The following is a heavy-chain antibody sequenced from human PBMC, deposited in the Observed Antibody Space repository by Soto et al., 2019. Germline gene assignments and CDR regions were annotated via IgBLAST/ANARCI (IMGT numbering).Heavy chain of an antibody. CDR3: ARDSQSAHTAYWYFDL. CDR1: GGSISSGGYY. V-gene: IGHV4-31*03. CDR2: IYYSGST. Sequence: QVQLQESGPGLVKPSQTLSLTCTVSGGSISSGGYYWSWIRQHPGKGLEWIGYIYYSGSTYYNPSLTSSVTIAVDTSKNQFSLQLSSVTAADTAVYYCARDSQSAHTAYWYFDLWGRGTLVTVSS. J-gene: IGHJ2*01.